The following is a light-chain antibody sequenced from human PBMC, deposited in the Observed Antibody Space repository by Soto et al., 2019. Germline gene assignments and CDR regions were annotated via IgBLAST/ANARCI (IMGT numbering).Light chain of an antibody. CDR2: GAS. J-gene: IGKJ2*01. CDR3: QQYNNWPPMYT. V-gene: IGKV3-15*01. CDR1: QSVSSN. Sequence: EIMMTQSPATLSVSPGERATLSCRASQSVSSNLAWYQQKPGQAPRLLIYGASTRATGIPARFSVSGSGTEFTLTFSSLQSEDFAVYYCQQYNNWPPMYTFGQGTKLEIK.